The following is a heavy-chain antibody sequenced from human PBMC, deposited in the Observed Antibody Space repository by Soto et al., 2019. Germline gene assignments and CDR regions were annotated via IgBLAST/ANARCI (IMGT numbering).Heavy chain of an antibody. J-gene: IGHJ3*02. D-gene: IGHD3-10*01. CDR2: ISYDGSNK. CDR1: GFTFSSYA. CDR3: ARDRGYCSGSYDAFDI. Sequence: QVQLVESGGGVVQPGRSLRLSCAASGFTFSSYAMHWVRQAPGKGLEWVAVISYDGSNKYYADSVKGRFTISRDNSKNTLYLQMNRLRAEDTAVYYCARDRGYCSGSYDAFDIWGPGTMVTVSS. V-gene: IGHV3-30-3*01.